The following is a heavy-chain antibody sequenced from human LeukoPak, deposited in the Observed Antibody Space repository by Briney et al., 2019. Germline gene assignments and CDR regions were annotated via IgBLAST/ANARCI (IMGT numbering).Heavy chain of an antibody. V-gene: IGHV3-15*07. Sequence: GGSLRLSCATSGFTFSNAWMNWVRQAPGKGLEWVGRIRSNSDGGTIDYAAPVKGRFTLSRDDSKTTLYLQMNSLQTEDTAVYCCATDFYDSTWGQGTLVTVSS. D-gene: IGHD3-22*01. CDR3: ATDFYDST. CDR1: GFTFSNAW. CDR2: IRSNSDGGTI. J-gene: IGHJ5*02.